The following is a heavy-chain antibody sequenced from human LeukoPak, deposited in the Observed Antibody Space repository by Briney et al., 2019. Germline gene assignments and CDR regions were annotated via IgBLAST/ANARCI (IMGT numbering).Heavy chain of an antibody. V-gene: IGHV3-53*01. CDR1: GFTVSNNY. D-gene: IGHD5-24*01. Sequence: GGSLRLSCAASGFTVSNNYMTWVRQAPGKGLEWVSLYSGGSTYYADSVKGRFTISRDNSKNTLYLQMNSLRAEDTAVYYCARDLEMATTLYWYFDLWGRGTLVTVSS. J-gene: IGHJ2*01. CDR2: YSGGST. CDR3: ARDLEMATTLYWYFDL.